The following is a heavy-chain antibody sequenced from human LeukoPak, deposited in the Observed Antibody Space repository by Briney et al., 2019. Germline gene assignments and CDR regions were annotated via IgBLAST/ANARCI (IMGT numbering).Heavy chain of an antibody. J-gene: IGHJ3*02. CDR2: IGGDGGKP. Sequence: GSLRLSCAASGFLFSDYAMNWVRQAPGKGLEWVSVIGGDGGKPNYADSVKGRFTISRDNRKNTLYLQMNTLRAEDTAVYYCVKDEVPYNGKYDGFDIWGQGTMVTVSP. CDR3: VKDEVPYNGKYDGFDI. D-gene: IGHD1-26*01. CDR1: GFLFSDYA. V-gene: IGHV3-23*01.